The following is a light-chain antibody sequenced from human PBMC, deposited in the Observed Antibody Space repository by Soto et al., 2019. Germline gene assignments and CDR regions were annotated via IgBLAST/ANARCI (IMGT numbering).Light chain of an antibody. V-gene: IGKV3-11*01. Sequence: EVVLTQSPATLSLSPGERATLSCRASQSVGSYLAWYQHKPGQPPRLLIYDASNRATGIPARFSGSGSGTDFTLTVSNRELEDFGVYYCHHRSNKTPTWTFGQGTKVEIK. CDR1: QSVGSY. CDR2: DAS. CDR3: HHRSNKTPTWT. J-gene: IGKJ1*01.